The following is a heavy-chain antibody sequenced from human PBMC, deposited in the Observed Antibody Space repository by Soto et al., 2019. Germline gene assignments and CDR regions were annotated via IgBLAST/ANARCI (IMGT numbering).Heavy chain of an antibody. CDR2: IFHSGST. CDR3: ARQSSSGWYDHLGNYYYYYMDV. Sequence: TLSLTCTVSGGSISSSSYYWGWMRQPPGKGLEWIGNIFHSGSTYYNPSLKSRVTISVDISKNQFSLKLSSVTAADTAVYYCARQSSSGWYDHLGNYYYYYMDVWGKGTTVTV. D-gene: IGHD6-19*01. V-gene: IGHV4-39*01. J-gene: IGHJ6*03. CDR1: GGSISSSSYY.